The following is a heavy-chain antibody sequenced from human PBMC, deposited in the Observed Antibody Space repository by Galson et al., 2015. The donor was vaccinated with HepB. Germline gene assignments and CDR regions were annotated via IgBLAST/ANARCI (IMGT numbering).Heavy chain of an antibody. V-gene: IGHV3-11*06. CDR3: ARVGNPYYFDY. CDR2: ISSSSSYT. D-gene: IGHD1-14*01. J-gene: IGHJ4*02. Sequence: SLRLSCAASGFTFSDYYMSWIRQAPGKGLEWVSYISSSSSYTNYADSLKGRFTISRDNAKNSLYLQMNSLRAEDTAVYYCARVGNPYYFDYWGQGTLVTVSS. CDR1: GFTFSDYY.